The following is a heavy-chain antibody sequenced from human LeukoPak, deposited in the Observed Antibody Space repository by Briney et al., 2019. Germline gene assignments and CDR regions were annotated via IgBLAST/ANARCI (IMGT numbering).Heavy chain of an antibody. CDR2: INPNSGGT. Sequence: ASVKVSCKASGYTFTGYYMHWVRQAPGQGLEWMGWINPNSGGTNYAQKFQGRVTMTRDTSISTAYMELSRLRSDDTAVYYCARDAEIVGATTALDYWGQGTLVTVSS. V-gene: IGHV1-2*02. D-gene: IGHD1-26*01. CDR3: ARDAEIVGATTALDY. J-gene: IGHJ4*02. CDR1: GYTFTGYY.